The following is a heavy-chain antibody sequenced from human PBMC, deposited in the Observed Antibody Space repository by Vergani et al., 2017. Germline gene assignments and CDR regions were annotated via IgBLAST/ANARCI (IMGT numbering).Heavy chain of an antibody. CDR1: GITFSNAW. CDR3: TADVDGESSWIDF. J-gene: IGHJ4*02. V-gene: IGHV3-15*01. CDR2: IKRNADGGTT. Sequence: EVQLVESGGGLVKPGGSLRVSCAVSGITFSNAWMSWVRQTPGKGLEWLGLIKRNADGGTTDYPAPVKEKFNISRDDSKNTLYLDIKSLKVDDTAVYYCTADVDGESSWIDFWGQGTVVTVSS. D-gene: IGHD6-13*01.